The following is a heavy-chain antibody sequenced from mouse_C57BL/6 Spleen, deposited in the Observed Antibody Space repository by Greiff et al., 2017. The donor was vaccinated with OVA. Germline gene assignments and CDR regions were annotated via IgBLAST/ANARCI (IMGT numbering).Heavy chain of an antibody. Sequence: VQLQQPGAELVRPGTSVKLSCKASGYTFTSYWMHWVKQRPGQGLEWIGVIDPSDSYTNYNQKFKGKATLTVDTSSSTAYMQLSSLTSEDSAVYYCARVTTVYYFDYWGQGTTLTVSS. CDR3: ARVTTVYYFDY. J-gene: IGHJ2*01. CDR2: IDPSDSYT. V-gene: IGHV1-59*01. D-gene: IGHD1-1*01. CDR1: GYTFTSYW.